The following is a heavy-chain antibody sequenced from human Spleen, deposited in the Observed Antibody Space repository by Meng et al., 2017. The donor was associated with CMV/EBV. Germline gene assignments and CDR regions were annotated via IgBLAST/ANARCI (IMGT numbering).Heavy chain of an antibody. CDR3: ARTDSRYYFDY. J-gene: IGHJ4*02. CDR1: GFTFSSYG. CDR2: IRYDGSNK. D-gene: IGHD1-14*01. V-gene: IGHV3-30*02. Sequence: GESLKISCAASGFTFSSYGMHWVRQAPGKGLEWVAFIRYDGSNKYYADSVKGRFTISRDNSKNTLYLQMNSLRAEDTAVYYCARTDSRYYFDYWGQGTLVTVSS.